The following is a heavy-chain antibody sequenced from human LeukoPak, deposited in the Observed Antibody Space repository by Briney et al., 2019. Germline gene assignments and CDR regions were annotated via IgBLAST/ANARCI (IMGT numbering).Heavy chain of an antibody. CDR1: GFTFSGYA. Sequence: GGSLRLSCAASGFTFSGYAMHWVRQAPGKGLDWVAVISYDGNNKYYADSVKGRFTISRDNSKNTLYLQMSSLRAEDTAVYYCARESGRQSAATYYYYYYMDVWGKGTTVTASS. CDR3: ARESGRQSAATYYYYYYMDV. J-gene: IGHJ6*03. D-gene: IGHD2-15*01. CDR2: ISYDGNNK. V-gene: IGHV3-30*15.